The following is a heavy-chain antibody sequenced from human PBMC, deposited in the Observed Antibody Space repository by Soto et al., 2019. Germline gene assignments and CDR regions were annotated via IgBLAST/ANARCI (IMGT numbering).Heavy chain of an antibody. CDR2: IYSTGNT. CDR3: ARNFPVTTLGY. V-gene: IGHV3-66*01. J-gene: IGHJ4*02. Sequence: EVKLVESGGGLVQPGGSLRLSCAASGVTVSNNYMTWVRQAPGKGLELVSSIYSTGNTFYADSVKGRFTISRDNSKNTLYLQMNSLRVEDTAVYYCARNFPVTTLGYWGQGTLVTVSS. CDR1: GVTVSNNY. D-gene: IGHD4-17*01.